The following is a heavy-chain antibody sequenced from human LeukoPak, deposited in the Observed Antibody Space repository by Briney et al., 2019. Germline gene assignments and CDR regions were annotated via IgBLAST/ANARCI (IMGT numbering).Heavy chain of an antibody. J-gene: IGHJ3*02. V-gene: IGHV3-53*01. CDR2: IYSGGST. CDR1: GFTVSSNY. CDR3: AREGGAHGGRAFDI. D-gene: IGHD3-10*01. Sequence: GGSLRLSCAASGFTVSSNYMSWVRQAPGKGLEWVSVIYSGGSTYYADSVKGRFTISRDNSKNTLYLQMNSLRAEETAVYYCAREGGAHGGRAFDIWGQGTMVTVSS.